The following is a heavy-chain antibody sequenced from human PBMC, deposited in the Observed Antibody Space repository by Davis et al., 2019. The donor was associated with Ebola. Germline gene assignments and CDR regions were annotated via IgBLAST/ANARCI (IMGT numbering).Heavy chain of an antibody. Sequence: SETLSLTCTISGGSISSYYWSWIRQPPGKGLEWIGYIYYSGSPNYNPSLKSRVTISVDTSKNQFSLKLSSVTAADTAVYYCAEDLGANSYWGQGTLVTVSS. CDR1: GGSISSYY. J-gene: IGHJ4*02. V-gene: IGHV4-59*08. CDR2: IYYSGSP. CDR3: AEDLGANSY. D-gene: IGHD1-26*01.